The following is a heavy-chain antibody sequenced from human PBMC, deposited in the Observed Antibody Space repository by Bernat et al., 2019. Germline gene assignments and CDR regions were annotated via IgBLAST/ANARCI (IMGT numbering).Heavy chain of an antibody. CDR3: ARDPLGSGSYYNGGYFYYYGMDL. Sequence: QVQLVESGGGVVQPGRSLTLSCAASGFTFSSYGMHLVRQAPVKGLEWLAVIWYDGSNNYYAEPGKGRFTIYRDISKNTLYLQMNSLRAEETAVYYCARDPLGSGSYYNGGYFYYYGMDLWGQGTAVTVSS. V-gene: IGHV3-33*01. CDR1: GFTFSSYG. CDR2: IWYDGSNN. J-gene: IGHJ6*02. D-gene: IGHD3-10*01.